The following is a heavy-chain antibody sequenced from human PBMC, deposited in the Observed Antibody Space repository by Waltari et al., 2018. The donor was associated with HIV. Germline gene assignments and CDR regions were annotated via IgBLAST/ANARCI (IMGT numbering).Heavy chain of an antibody. J-gene: IGHJ4*02. CDR1: RYTFTSHD. D-gene: IGHD2-21*01. CDR3: ARTPYCVGGDCYARGIYFEF. CDR2: MNPDSGNT. Sequence: QEQLVQSGAEMKKPGASVKVSCKASRYTFTSHDIHWVRQASGQGLEWLGWMNPDSGNTGYAQNFQVRVNMTRTTSINTAYLELFSLTSDDTAVYYCARTPYCVGGDCYARGIYFEFWGQGTLVTVSS. V-gene: IGHV1-8*01.